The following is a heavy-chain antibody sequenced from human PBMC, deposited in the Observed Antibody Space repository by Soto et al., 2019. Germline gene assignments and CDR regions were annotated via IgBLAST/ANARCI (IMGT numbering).Heavy chain of an antibody. D-gene: IGHD3-22*01. CDR3: AVTYYYDSSGSSGVFDY. J-gene: IGHJ4*02. V-gene: IGHV4-30-4*01. Sequence: QVQLQESGPGLVKPSQTLSLTCTVSGGSISSGDYYWSWIRQPPGKGLEWIGYIYYSGSTYYNPSLTSRVTISVDTSKNQFSLKLSSVTAADTAVYYCAVTYYYDSSGSSGVFDYWGQGTLVTVSS. CDR1: GGSISSGDYY. CDR2: IYYSGST.